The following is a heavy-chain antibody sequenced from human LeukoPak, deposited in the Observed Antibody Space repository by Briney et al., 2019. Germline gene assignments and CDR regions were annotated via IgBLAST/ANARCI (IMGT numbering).Heavy chain of an antibody. CDR1: GGSITTYS. CDR3: AKGGYYYGSGRNYGLDV. J-gene: IGHJ6*02. V-gene: IGHV4-59*01. CDR2: VHHSGST. D-gene: IGHD3-10*01. Sequence: SETLSLTCSVSGGSITTYSWSWIRQAPGKGLEWIGYVHHSGSTNYNPSLESRVTISVDTSKNQFSLKSTSVTTADTAVYYCAKGGYYYGSGRNYGLDVWGQGTTVTVSS.